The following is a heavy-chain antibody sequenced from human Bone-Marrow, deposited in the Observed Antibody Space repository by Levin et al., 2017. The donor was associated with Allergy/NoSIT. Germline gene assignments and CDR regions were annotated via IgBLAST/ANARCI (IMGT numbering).Heavy chain of an antibody. Sequence: SCAASGFSFSNYAMHWVRQSPGKGLEWVAFISYDGDKKYYADSVKGRFTISRDSSNNTVFLEMNSLRVEDTAIYYCARARGQWLAYFDSWGQGTLVTVPS. J-gene: IGHJ4*02. D-gene: IGHD6-19*01. CDR2: ISYDGDKK. CDR3: ARARGQWLAYFDS. CDR1: GFSFSNYA. V-gene: IGHV3-30*01.